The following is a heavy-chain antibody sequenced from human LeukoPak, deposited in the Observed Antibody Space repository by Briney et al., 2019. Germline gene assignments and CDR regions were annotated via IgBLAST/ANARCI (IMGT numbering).Heavy chain of an antibody. CDR3: ARDRVLEGMAVAGQFDY. D-gene: IGHD6-19*01. V-gene: IGHV1-69*04. J-gene: IGHJ4*02. Sequence: GASVKVSCKASGGTFSSYAISWVRQAPGQGLEWMGRIIPIFGIANYAQKFQGRVTITADKSTSTAYMELSSLRSEDTAVYYCARDRVLEGMAVAGQFDYWGQGTLVTVSS. CDR1: GGTFSSYA. CDR2: IIPIFGIA.